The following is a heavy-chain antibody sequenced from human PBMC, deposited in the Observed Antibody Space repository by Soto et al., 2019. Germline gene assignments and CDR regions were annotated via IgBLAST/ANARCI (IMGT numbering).Heavy chain of an antibody. CDR2: MNPNSRNT. Sequence: ASVKVSCKASGYTFTSYDINWVRQATGQGLEWMGWMNPNSRNTGYAQKFQGRVTMTRNSFISTAYMELSSLRSEDTGVYYCARGHLKLDLDYWGQGTLVTVSS. J-gene: IGHJ4*02. CDR1: GYTFTSYD. V-gene: IGHV1-8*01. D-gene: IGHD1-1*01. CDR3: ARGHLKLDLDY.